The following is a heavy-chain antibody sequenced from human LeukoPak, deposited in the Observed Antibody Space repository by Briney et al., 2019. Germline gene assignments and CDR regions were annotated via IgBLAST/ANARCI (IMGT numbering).Heavy chain of an antibody. J-gene: IGHJ4*02. CDR2: INPSGGST. CDR3: AREHGELASTEDYFDH. D-gene: IGHD5-24*01. V-gene: IGHV1-46*01. Sequence: ASVKVSCKASVYIFTNYYVHWVRQAPGQGLEWMGVINPSGGSTSNAQKFQGRVTMTTDTSTSTVSMELSSLRSEDTAVYYCAREHGELASTEDYFDHWGQGTLVTVSS. CDR1: VYIFTNYY.